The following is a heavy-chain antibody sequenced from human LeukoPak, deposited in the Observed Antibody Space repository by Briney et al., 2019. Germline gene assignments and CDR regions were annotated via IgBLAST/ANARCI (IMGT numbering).Heavy chain of an antibody. J-gene: IGHJ6*02. CDR3: ARDPGYSSGWYGYGMDV. CDR2: ISAYNGNT. V-gene: IGHV1-18*01. CDR1: GYTFTSYG. D-gene: IGHD6-19*01. Sequence: ASVKVSCKASGYTFTSYGIGWVRQAPGQGLEWMGWISAYNGNTNYAQKLQGRVTMTTDTSTSTAYMELRSLRADDTAVYYCARDPGYSSGWYGYGMDVWGQGTTVTVSS.